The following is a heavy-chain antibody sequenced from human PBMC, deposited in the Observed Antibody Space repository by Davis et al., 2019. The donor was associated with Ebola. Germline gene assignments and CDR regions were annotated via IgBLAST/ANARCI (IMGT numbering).Heavy chain of an antibody. CDR3: ARDGPTMYYYDSSGYDFDY. CDR2: ISAHNGNT. Sequence: ASVQVPCKASGYTYTSYGISWVRQPPGQELEWMGWISAHNGNTNYAQKLQGRVTMTTDTSTSTAYMELRSLRSDDTAVYYCARDGPTMYYYDSSGYDFDYWGQGTLVTVSS. D-gene: IGHD3-22*01. J-gene: IGHJ4*02. CDR1: GYTYTSYG. V-gene: IGHV1-18*01.